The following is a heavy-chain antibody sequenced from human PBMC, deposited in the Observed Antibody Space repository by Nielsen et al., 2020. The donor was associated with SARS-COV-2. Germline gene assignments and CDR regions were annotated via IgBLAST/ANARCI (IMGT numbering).Heavy chain of an antibody. Sequence: GESLKISCAASGFTFSSYGMHWVRQAPGKGLEWVSAISGSGGSTYYADSVKGRFTISRDNSKNTLYLQMNSLRAEDTAVYYCAKDPTDFDYWGQGTLVTVSS. D-gene: IGHD4-17*01. V-gene: IGHV3-23*01. CDR3: AKDPTDFDY. CDR2: ISGSGGST. J-gene: IGHJ4*02. CDR1: GFTFSSYG.